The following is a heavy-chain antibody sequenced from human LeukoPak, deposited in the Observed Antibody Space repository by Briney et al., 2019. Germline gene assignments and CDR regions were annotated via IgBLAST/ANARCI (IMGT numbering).Heavy chain of an antibody. Sequence: ASVKVSCKFSGYTLTELSMHWVRQAPGKGLEWMGGFDPEDGEKIYAQKFQGRVTMTEDTSTDTAYMELSSLRSEDTAVYYCTSSSWQRGDYWGQGTLVTVSS. CDR3: TSSSWQRGDY. J-gene: IGHJ4*02. CDR1: GYTLTELS. V-gene: IGHV1-24*01. CDR2: FDPEDGEK. D-gene: IGHD6-13*01.